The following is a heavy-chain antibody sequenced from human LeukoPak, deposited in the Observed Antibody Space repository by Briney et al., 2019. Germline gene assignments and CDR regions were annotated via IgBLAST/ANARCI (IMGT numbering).Heavy chain of an antibody. CDR1: GFTFSSYA. Sequence: GGSLRLSCAASGFTFSSYAMHWVRQAPGKGLGWVAVISYDGGNKYYADSVKGRFTISRDNSKNTLYLQMNSLRAEDTAVYYCARDGPRANYWYFDLWGRGTLVTVSS. V-gene: IGHV3-30-3*01. J-gene: IGHJ2*01. CDR3: ARDGPRANYWYFDL. CDR2: ISYDGGNK. D-gene: IGHD5-24*01.